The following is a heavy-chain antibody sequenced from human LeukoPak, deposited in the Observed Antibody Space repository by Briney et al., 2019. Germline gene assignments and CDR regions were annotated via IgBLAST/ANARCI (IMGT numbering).Heavy chain of an antibody. D-gene: IGHD3-22*01. CDR1: GDSMTLYY. V-gene: IGHV4-59*01. Sequence: KTSETLSLTCTVSGDSMTLYYWSWIRQSPGKGLEWIGNMYYSGSPDYNPSLKSRVTISIDTSKNQFSLRLTSVTAADTAVYYCARWRPYYYDSSGYVDYWGQGTLVTVSS. CDR2: MYYSGSP. J-gene: IGHJ4*02. CDR3: ARWRPYYYDSSGYVDY.